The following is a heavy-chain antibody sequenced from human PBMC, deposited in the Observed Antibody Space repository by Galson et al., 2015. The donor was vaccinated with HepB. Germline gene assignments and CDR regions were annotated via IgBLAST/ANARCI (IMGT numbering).Heavy chain of an antibody. CDR2: IYTSGSI. CDR1: GGSISSSY. V-gene: IGHV4-4*07. Sequence: SETLSLTCTVSGGSISSSYWSWIRQPAGKGLEWIGRIYTSGSINYNPSLKSRVTMSIDTSKNQFSLKLSSVTVADTAVYYCARVVDPRYNWFDPWGQGTLVTVSS. CDR3: ARVVDPRYNWFDP. J-gene: IGHJ5*02. D-gene: IGHD3/OR15-3a*01.